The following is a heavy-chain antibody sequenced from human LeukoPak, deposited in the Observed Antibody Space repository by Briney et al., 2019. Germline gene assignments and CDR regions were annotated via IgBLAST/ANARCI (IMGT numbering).Heavy chain of an antibody. CDR3: ARSSRPLRYSGAFDI. Sequence: GSLRLSCAASGFTFSSYAMHWVRQAPGKGLEYVSAISSNGGSTYYANSVKGRFTISRDNSKNTLYLQMGSLRAEDMAVYYCARSSRPLRYSGAFDIWGQGTMVTVSS. D-gene: IGHD3-9*01. CDR1: GFTFSSYA. V-gene: IGHV3-64*01. J-gene: IGHJ3*02. CDR2: ISSNGGST.